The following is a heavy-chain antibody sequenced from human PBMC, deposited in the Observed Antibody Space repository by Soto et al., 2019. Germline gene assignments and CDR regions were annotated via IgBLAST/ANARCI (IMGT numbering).Heavy chain of an antibody. D-gene: IGHD3-16*02. CDR2: INPNSGGT. Sequence: ASVKVSCKASGYTFTGYYMHWVRQAPGQGLEWMGWINPNSGGTNYAQKFQGWVTMTRDTSISTAYMELSRLRSDDTAVYYCARQRGVIPAAYYFDYWGQGTLDTVSS. CDR1: GYTFTGYY. J-gene: IGHJ4*02. V-gene: IGHV1-2*04. CDR3: ARQRGVIPAAYYFDY.